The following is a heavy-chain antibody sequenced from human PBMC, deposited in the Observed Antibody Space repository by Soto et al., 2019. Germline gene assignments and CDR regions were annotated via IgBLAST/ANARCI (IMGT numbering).Heavy chain of an antibody. CDR2: IIPILGIA. CDR3: ARDLEGDYYTPSGY. Sequence: QVQLVQSGAEVQKPGSSVKVSCKASGGTFSSYTISWVRQAPGQGLEWMGRIIPILGIANYAQKFQGRVTITADKSTSTAYMELSSLRSEDTAVYYCARDLEGDYYTPSGYWGQGTLVTVSS. CDR1: GGTFSSYT. D-gene: IGHD4-17*01. V-gene: IGHV1-69*08. J-gene: IGHJ4*02.